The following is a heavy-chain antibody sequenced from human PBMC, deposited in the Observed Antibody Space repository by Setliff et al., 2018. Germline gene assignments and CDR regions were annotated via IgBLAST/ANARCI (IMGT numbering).Heavy chain of an antibody. CDR1: GYTFSDYW. V-gene: IGHV5-51*01. CDR3: ARLGSSSWYNDVFDF. Sequence: PGESLKISCRGSGYTFSDYWIGWVRQMPGKGLEWMGIIYPGDSDTRYSPSFQGQVTISVDKSISTAYLQWSSLKASDTAMYYCARLGSSSWYNDVFDFWGPGTMVTVSS. D-gene: IGHD6-13*01. J-gene: IGHJ3*01. CDR2: IYPGDSDT.